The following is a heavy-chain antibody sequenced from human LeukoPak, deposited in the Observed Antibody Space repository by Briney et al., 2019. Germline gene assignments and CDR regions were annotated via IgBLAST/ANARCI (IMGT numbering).Heavy chain of an antibody. V-gene: IGHV1-18*01. J-gene: IGHJ6*03. CDR3: ARDYKGVAAVAGSYYYYYYMDV. CDR2: ISAYNGNT. D-gene: IGHD6-19*01. Sequence: ASVKVSCKASGYTFTSYGISWVRQAPGQGLEWMGWISAYNGNTNYAQKLQGRVTMTTDTSTSTAYMELRSLRSDDTAVYYCARDYKGVAAVAGSYYYYYYMDVWGKGTTVTVSS. CDR1: GYTFTSYG.